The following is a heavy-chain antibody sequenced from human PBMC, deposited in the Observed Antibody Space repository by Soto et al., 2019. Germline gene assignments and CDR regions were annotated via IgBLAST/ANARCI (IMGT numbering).Heavy chain of an antibody. CDR3: ARDAANSGSLAFDI. J-gene: IGHJ3*02. CDR1: GFTVSSNY. Sequence: GGSLRLSCAASGFTVSSNYMSWVRQAPGKGLEWVSVIYSGGSTYYADSVKGRFTISRDNSKNTLYLQMNSLRAEDTAVYYCARDAANSGSLAFDIWGQGTMVTVSS. D-gene: IGHD1-26*01. V-gene: IGHV3-53*01. CDR2: IYSGGST.